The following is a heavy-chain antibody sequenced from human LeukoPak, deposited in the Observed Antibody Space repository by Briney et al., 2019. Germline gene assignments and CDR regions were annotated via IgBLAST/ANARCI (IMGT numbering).Heavy chain of an antibody. CDR1: GFTFSIYG. CDR3: VREGTAAEFDY. D-gene: IGHD6-13*01. CDR2: INSDGSNR. J-gene: IGHJ4*02. V-gene: IGHV3-74*01. Sequence: GGSLRLSCEASGFTFSIYGMHWVRQGPGKGLVWVSRINSDGSNRRYADSVEGRFTISRDNAKNTLYLQMNSLRAEDTAVYYCVREGTAAEFDYWGQGDLVTVSS.